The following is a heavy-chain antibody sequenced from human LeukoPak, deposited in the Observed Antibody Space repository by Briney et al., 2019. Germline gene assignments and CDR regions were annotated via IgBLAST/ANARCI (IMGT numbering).Heavy chain of an antibody. J-gene: IGHJ3*02. CDR3: ARGGESGWYPAVRDAFDT. V-gene: IGHV1-2*02. Sequence: ASVKVSCKASGYTFTGYYMHWVRQAPGQGLEWMGWINPNSGGTNYAQKFQGRVTMTRDTSIGTAYMELSRLRSDDTAVYYCARGGESGWYPAVRDAFDTWGQGTMVTVSS. D-gene: IGHD6-19*01. CDR2: INPNSGGT. CDR1: GYTFTGYY.